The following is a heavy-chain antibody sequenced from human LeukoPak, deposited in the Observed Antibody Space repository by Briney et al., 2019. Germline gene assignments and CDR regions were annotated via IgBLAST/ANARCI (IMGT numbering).Heavy chain of an antibody. CDR1: GFTFSSYA. V-gene: IGHV3-30-3*01. CDR3: AREPSGHDAFDI. Sequence: PGGSLRLSCAASGFTFSSYAMHWVRQAPGKGLEWVAVISYDGSNKYYADSVKGRFTISRDNSKNTLYLQMNSLRAEDTAVYYCAREPSGHDAFDIWGQGTMVTVSS. CDR2: ISYDGSNK. J-gene: IGHJ3*02.